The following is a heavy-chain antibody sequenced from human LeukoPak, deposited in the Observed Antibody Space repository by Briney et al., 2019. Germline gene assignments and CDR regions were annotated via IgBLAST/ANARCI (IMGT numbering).Heavy chain of an antibody. CDR2: IYTSGST. V-gene: IGHV4-61*02. D-gene: IGHD3-9*01. CDR3: ASQTGYRDY. J-gene: IGHJ4*02. Sequence: SETLSLTCTVSGGSISSSSYYWSWIRQPAGKGLEWIGRIYTSGSTNYNPSLKSRVTMSVDTSKNQFSLKLSSVTAADTAVYYCASQTGYRDYWGQGTLVTVSS. CDR1: GGSISSSSYY.